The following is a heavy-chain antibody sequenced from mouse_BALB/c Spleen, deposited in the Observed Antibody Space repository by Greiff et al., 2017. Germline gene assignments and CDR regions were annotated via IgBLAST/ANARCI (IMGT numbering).Heavy chain of an antibody. V-gene: IGHV5-12-1*01. CDR2: ISSGGGST. Sequence: EVMLVESGGGLVKPGGSLKLSCAASGFAFSSYDMSWVRQTPEKRLEWVAYISSGGGSTYYPDTVKGRFTISRDNAKNTLYLQMSSLKSEDTAMYYCARRWDYDYFDYWGQGTTLTVSS. J-gene: IGHJ2*01. CDR3: ARRWDYDYFDY. CDR1: GFAFSSYD. D-gene: IGHD2-4*01.